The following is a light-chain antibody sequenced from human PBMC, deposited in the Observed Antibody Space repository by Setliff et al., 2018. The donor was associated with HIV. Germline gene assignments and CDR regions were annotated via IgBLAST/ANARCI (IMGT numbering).Light chain of an antibody. CDR2: DVS. CDR3: CSYAGSYPYV. Sequence: QSVLTQPRSVSGSPGQSVTISCTGSSSDVGGYKYVSWYQQHPGKAPKLMIYDVSKRPSGAPDRFSGSKSGNTASLTISGLQAEDEADYYCCSYAGSYPYVFGTGTKVTVL. J-gene: IGLJ1*01. CDR1: SSDVGGYKY. V-gene: IGLV2-11*01.